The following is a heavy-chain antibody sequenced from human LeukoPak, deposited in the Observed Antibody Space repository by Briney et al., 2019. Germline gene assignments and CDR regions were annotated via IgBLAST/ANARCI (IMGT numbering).Heavy chain of an antibody. Sequence: GGSLRLSCAASGFTFSSYWMHWVRQAPGKGLEWVANIKQDGSEKYYVDSVKGRFTISRDNAKNSLYLQMNSLRAEDTAVYYCAAESTVSTGAFDMWGQGTMVTVSS. V-gene: IGHV3-7*01. J-gene: IGHJ3*02. CDR2: IKQDGSEK. CDR1: GFTFSSYW. CDR3: AAESTVSTGAFDM. D-gene: IGHD4-11*01.